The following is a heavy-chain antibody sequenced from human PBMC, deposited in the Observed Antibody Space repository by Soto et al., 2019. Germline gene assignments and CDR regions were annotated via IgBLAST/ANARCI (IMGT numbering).Heavy chain of an antibody. CDR1: GFTFNNYA. Sequence: EVQLLESGGGLVQPGGSLRLSCAASGFTFNNYAMTWVRQAPGTGLEWVSAISGGGDTTSYADSVKGRFTVSRDGSKNTLYLQMSSLRAEDTALYYCAKGRGGSGSLTPRVDFWGQGTLVTVSP. CDR2: ISGGGDTT. D-gene: IGHD3-10*01. V-gene: IGHV3-23*01. CDR3: AKGRGGSGSLTPRVDF. J-gene: IGHJ4*02.